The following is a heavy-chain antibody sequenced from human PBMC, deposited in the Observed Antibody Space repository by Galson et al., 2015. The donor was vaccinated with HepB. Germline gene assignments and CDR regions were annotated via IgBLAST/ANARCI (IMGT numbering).Heavy chain of an antibody. Sequence: QKFQGRVTITADESTNTAYMELSSLSFEDTAVYYCARALGGSYFYGMDVWGQGTTVAVSS. D-gene: IGHD3-16*02. CDR3: ARALGGSYFYGMDV. V-gene: IGHV1-69*01. J-gene: IGHJ6*02.